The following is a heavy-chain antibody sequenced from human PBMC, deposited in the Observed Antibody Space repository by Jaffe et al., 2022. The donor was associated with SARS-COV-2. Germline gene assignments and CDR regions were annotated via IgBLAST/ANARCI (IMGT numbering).Heavy chain of an antibody. Sequence: QITLKESGPTLVKPTQTLTLSCTFSGFSLSTTTVGVGWIRQSPGKALEWLALIYWDDNKRYSPSLKSRLTITKDTSKNQVVLTMTNMDPVDTATYYCAHSLTADSRLGNWFDSWGQGTLVTVSS. V-gene: IGHV2-5*02. CDR3: AHSLTADSRLGNWFDS. CDR2: IYWDDNK. CDR1: GFSLSTTTVG. D-gene: IGHD6-13*01. J-gene: IGHJ5*01.